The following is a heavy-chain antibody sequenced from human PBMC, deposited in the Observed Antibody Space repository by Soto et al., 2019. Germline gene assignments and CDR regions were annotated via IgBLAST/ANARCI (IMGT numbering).Heavy chain of an antibody. CDR2: ISSSSSNI. CDR1: GFTFSSYS. D-gene: IGHD6-19*01. J-gene: IGHJ4*02. CDR3: ARDALYSSGWYTDYVDY. Sequence: EVQLVESGGGLVQPGGSLRLSFAASGFTFSSYSMNWVRQAPGKGLEWVSYISSSSSNIYYADSVEGRFTIFRDNAKNSLYLQNTSLRDEDTAVYYCARDALYSSGWYTDYVDYWGQGTLVTVSS. V-gene: IGHV3-48*02.